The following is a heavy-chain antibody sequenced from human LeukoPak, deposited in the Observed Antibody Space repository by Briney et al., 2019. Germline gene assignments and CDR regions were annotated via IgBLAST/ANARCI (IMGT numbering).Heavy chain of an antibody. CDR2: INTNTGNP. Sequence: GASVKVSCKASGYTFTSYAMNWVRQAPGQGLEWMGWINTNTGNPTYAQGFTGRFVFSLDTSVSTAYLQISSLKAEDTAVYYCARLAAAGDLAWFDPWGQGTLVTVSS. J-gene: IGHJ5*02. CDR3: ARLAAAGDLAWFDP. D-gene: IGHD6-13*01. CDR1: GYTFTSYA. V-gene: IGHV7-4-1*02.